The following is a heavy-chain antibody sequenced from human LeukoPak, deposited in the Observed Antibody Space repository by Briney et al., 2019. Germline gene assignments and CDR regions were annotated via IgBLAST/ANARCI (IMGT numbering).Heavy chain of an antibody. Sequence: GGSLRLSCAASGFTFSSYAMSWVRQAPGKGLEWVSAISGSGGSTYYADSVKGRFTISRDNSKNTLYLQMNSLRAEDTAVYYCAKFSAYYYDSSGYSYYFDYWGQGTLVTVSS. J-gene: IGHJ4*02. CDR3: AKFSAYYYDSSGYSYYFDY. CDR1: GFTFSSYA. V-gene: IGHV3-23*01. D-gene: IGHD3-22*01. CDR2: ISGSGGST.